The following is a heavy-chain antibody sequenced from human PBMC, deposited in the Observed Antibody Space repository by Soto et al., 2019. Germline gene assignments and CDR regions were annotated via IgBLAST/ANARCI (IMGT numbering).Heavy chain of an antibody. CDR3: ARDCLYYYDSSGYFRWFDP. J-gene: IGHJ5*02. Sequence: SETLSLTCTVSGGSISSGVYYLSWIRQHPGKGLEWIGYIYYSGSTYYNPSLKSRVTISVDTSKNQFSLKLSSVTAADTAVYYCARDCLYYYDSSGYFRWFDPWGQGTLVTVSS. D-gene: IGHD3-22*01. CDR1: GGSISSGVYY. CDR2: IYYSGST. V-gene: IGHV4-31*03.